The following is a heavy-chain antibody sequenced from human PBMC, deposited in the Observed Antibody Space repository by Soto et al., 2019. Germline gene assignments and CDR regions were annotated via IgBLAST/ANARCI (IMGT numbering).Heavy chain of an antibody. CDR1: GGSILDSTYY. J-gene: IGHJ3*01. CDR2: IFYSGGT. Sequence: PSETLSLTCTVSGGSILDSTYYWAWIRQSPGKGLEWIGTIFYSGGTFYTPSLKSRVTTSVDTSNNQFSLKLSSVTAADTAVYFCATGSRSSTSDAFDVWGQGTMVTVSS. CDR3: ATGSRSSTSDAFDV. V-gene: IGHV4-39*01. D-gene: IGHD2-15*01.